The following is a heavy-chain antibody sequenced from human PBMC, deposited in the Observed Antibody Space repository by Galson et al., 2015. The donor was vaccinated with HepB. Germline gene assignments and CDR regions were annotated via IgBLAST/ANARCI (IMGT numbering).Heavy chain of an antibody. CDR1: GYTFTNYD. CDR3: ATNAARGVFFEF. D-gene: IGHD3-10*01. Sequence: SCKASGYTFTNYDVNWVRQAPGQGPEWLGDISPLFGAANYAQKFQGRVTISADTSTSTAYMQLSSLTSEDTAVYYCATNAARGVFFEFWGQGTLVTVSS. J-gene: IGHJ4*02. CDR2: ISPLFGAA. V-gene: IGHV1-69*06.